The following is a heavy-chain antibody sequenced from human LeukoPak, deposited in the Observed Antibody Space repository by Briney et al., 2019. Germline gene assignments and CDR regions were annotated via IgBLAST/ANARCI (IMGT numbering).Heavy chain of an antibody. CDR2: ITTTGSTM. CDR1: GFTLTTYS. D-gene: IGHD6-6*01. J-gene: IGHJ3*02. V-gene: IGHV3-48*01. CDR3: TRDYSSSSGRAFDI. Sequence: QSGGSLRLSCAASGFTLTTYSMNWVRQAPGKGLEWVSYITTTGSTMYYADSVKGRFTISRDNAKNSLYLQMNSLRAEDTAMYFCTRDYSSSSGRAFDIWGQGTMVSVSS.